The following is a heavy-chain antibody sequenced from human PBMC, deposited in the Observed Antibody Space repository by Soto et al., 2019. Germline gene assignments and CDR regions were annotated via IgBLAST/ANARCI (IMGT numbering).Heavy chain of an antibody. CDR2: IFYSGSA. Sequence: LCGGSISNPIYYWAWIRPPPGKGLEWIGSIFYSGSAYYNPSLKSRVTMSVDTSQNQFSLKLSSVTAADTAVYYCAVRTSLTSVEIFSGGLSGYNWVDPWGRGTLVTVSS. D-gene: IGHD3-3*01. CDR3: AVRTSLTSVEIFSGGLSGYNWVDP. J-gene: IGHJ5*01. CDR1: GGSISNPIYY. V-gene: IGHV4-39*01.